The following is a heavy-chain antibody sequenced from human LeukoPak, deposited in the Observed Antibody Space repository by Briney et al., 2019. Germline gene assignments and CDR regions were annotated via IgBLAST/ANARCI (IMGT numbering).Heavy chain of an antibody. CDR2: INPNSGGT. CDR1: GYTFTGYY. V-gene: IGHV1-2*02. J-gene: IGHJ5*02. Sequence: AAVKVSRKASGYTFTGYYMHWVRQAPGQGVEWVGWINPNSGGTNYAQKFQGRVTMTRDTSISTGYMELSRPRADDTAVCYCARQLERPPVNWFVPRRQRTLPTVPS. D-gene: IGHD1-1*01. CDR3: ARQLERPPVNWFVP.